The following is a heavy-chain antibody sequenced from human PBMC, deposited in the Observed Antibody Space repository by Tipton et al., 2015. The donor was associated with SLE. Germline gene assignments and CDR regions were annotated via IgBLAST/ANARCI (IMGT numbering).Heavy chain of an antibody. CDR2: IYYSGNT. CDR3: ARLTTGSTWAFDY. CDR1: GGSISSHY. Sequence: TLSLTCTVSGGSISSHYWSWIRQPPGKGLEWIGYIYYSGNTYYNPSLESRVTISVDTSKNQFSLKLTSVTAADTAVHYCARLTTGSTWAFDYWGQGALVTVSS. D-gene: IGHD6-13*01. J-gene: IGHJ4*02. V-gene: IGHV4-59*11.